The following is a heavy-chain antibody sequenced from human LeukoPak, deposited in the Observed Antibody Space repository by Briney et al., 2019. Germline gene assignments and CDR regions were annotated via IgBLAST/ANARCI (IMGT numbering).Heavy chain of an antibody. J-gene: IGHJ4*02. V-gene: IGHV3-74*01. D-gene: IGHD3-3*01. Sequence: GGSLRLSCAASGFTFSSYWMHWVRQAPGKGLVWVSRIKGDGNTNYADSVKGRFTISRDNSKNTLYLQMNSLRAEDTAVYYCAKDLITIFGVGPGLAFDYWGQGTLVTVSS. CDR2: IKGDGNT. CDR3: AKDLITIFGVGPGLAFDY. CDR1: GFTFSSYW.